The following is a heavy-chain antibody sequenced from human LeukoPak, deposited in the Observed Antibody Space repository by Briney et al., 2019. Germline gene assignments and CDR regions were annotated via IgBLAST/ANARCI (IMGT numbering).Heavy chain of an antibody. CDR2: IKQDGSEK. Sequence: PGGSLRLSCAASGFTFTKYWMTWVRQAPGKGLEWVANIKQDGSEKFYVGSVKGRFTISRDNAKNSLDLQINSLGAEDTAVYYCARGLDCRSTSCYLDNWGQGTLVTVSS. V-gene: IGHV3-7*01. CDR3: ARGLDCRSTSCYLDN. D-gene: IGHD2-2*01. CDR1: GFTFTKYW. J-gene: IGHJ4*02.